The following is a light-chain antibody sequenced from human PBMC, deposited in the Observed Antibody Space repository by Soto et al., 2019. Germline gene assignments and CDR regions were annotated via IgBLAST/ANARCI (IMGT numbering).Light chain of an antibody. CDR2: GAS. Sequence: KSAVLGCSASQSVSSNLAWYQQKPGQAPRLLIYGASTRATGIPARLSGSGSRTEFSLSISSLHSQDLAVSISQPYNNWWTFAQGTKVDIK. J-gene: IGKJ1*01. CDR1: QSVSSN. V-gene: IGKV3-15*01. CDR3: QPYNNWWT.